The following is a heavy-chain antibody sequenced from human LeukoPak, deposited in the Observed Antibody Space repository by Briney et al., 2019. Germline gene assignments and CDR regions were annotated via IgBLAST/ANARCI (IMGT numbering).Heavy chain of an antibody. CDR1: GGSFSSYA. J-gene: IGHJ6*02. Sequence: GASVKVSCTASGGSFSSYAISWVRRAPGQGLEWMGGIIPIFGTANYAQKFQGRVTITADESTSTAYMELSSLRSEDTAVYYCARSNFSMVRGGHYYYYGMDVWGQGTTVTVSS. V-gene: IGHV1-69*13. CDR2: IIPIFGTA. CDR3: ARSNFSMVRGGHYYYYGMDV. D-gene: IGHD3-10*01.